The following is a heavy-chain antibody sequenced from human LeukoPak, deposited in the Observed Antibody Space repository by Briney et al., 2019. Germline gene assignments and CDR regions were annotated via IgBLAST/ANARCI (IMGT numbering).Heavy chain of an antibody. Sequence: SETLSLTCAVYGGSFSGYYWSWIRQPPGKGLEWIGEINHSGSTNYNPSLKSRVTISVDTSKNQFSLKLSSVTAADTAVYYCARDHSNCSSTSCYLGRFDPWGQGTLVTVSS. CDR2: INHSGST. D-gene: IGHD2-2*01. CDR1: GGSFSGYY. CDR3: ARDHSNCSSTSCYLGRFDP. J-gene: IGHJ5*02. V-gene: IGHV4-34*01.